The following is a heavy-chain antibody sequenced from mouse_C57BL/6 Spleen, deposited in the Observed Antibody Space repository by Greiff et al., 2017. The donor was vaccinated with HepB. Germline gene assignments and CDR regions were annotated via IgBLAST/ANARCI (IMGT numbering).Heavy chain of an antibody. CDR3: ARRSLTTVSYFDY. CDR1: GYAFSSSW. D-gene: IGHD1-1*01. J-gene: IGHJ2*01. V-gene: IGHV1-82*01. CDR2: IYPGDGDT. Sequence: QVQLKESGPELVKPGASVKISCKASGYAFSSSWMNWVKQRPGKGLEWIGRIYPGDGDTNYNGKFKGKATLTADKSSSTAYMQLSSLTSEDSAVYFCARRSLTTVSYFDYWGQGTTLTVSS.